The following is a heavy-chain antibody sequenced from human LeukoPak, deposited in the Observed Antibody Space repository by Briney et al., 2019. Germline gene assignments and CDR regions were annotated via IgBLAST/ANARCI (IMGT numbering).Heavy chain of an antibody. J-gene: IGHJ4*02. CDR3: TRPVCSGGSCYLFDY. Sequence: GGSLRLSCAASGFTFSGSAMHWVRQASGKGLEWVGRIRSKVNSYATAYAASVKGRFTISRDDSKNTAYLQMNSLETEDTAVYYCTRPVCSGGSCYLFDYWGQGTLVTVSA. CDR2: IRSKVNSYAT. D-gene: IGHD2-15*01. V-gene: IGHV3-73*01. CDR1: GFTFSGSA.